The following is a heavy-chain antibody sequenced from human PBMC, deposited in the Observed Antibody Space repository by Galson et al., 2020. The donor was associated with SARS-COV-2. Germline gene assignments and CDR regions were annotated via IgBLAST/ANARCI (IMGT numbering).Heavy chain of an antibody. CDR1: GGSISSNNW. CDR2: IYHTGTT. CDR3: ARDAAGAEAGTGALSS. V-gene: IGHV4-4*02. J-gene: IGHJ5*02. D-gene: IGHD6-19*01. Sequence: SETLSLTCVVSGGSISSNNWWSWVRQPPGKGLEWIGEIYHTGTTNDNPSLESRLIISVDKSKNQFSLRLRSVTAADTAVYYCARDAAGAEAGTGALSSWGQGTLVTVSS.